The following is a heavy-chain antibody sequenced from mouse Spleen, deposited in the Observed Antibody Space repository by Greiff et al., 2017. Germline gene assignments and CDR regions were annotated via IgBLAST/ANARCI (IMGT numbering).Heavy chain of an antibody. CDR3: ARGNYLFAY. J-gene: IGHJ3*01. Sequence: QVQLQQSGAELVKPGASVKISCKASGYAFSSYWMNWVKQRPGKGLEWIGQIYPGDGDTNYNGKFKGKATLTADKSSSTAYMQLSSLTSEDSAVYFCARGNYLFAYWGQGTLVTVSA. V-gene: IGHV1-80*01. CDR2: IYPGDGDT. CDR1: GYAFSSYW. D-gene: IGHD2-1*01.